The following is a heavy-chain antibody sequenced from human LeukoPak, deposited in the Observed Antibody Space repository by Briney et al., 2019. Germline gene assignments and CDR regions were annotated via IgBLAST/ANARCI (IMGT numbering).Heavy chain of an antibody. CDR2: IYPGDSDT. CDR1: GYSFTSYW. J-gene: IGHJ4*02. Sequence: GESLKISCKGSGYSFTSYWIGWVRQMPGKGLEWMGIIYPGDSDTRYSPSFQGQVTISADKSISTAYLQWSSLKASDTAMYYCARSLVRGSRPESLDYWGQGTLVTVSS. V-gene: IGHV5-51*01. D-gene: IGHD3-10*01. CDR3: ARSLVRGSRPESLDY.